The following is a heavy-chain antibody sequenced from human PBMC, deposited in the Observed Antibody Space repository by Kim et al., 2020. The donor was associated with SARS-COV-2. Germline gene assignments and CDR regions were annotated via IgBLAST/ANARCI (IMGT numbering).Heavy chain of an antibody. V-gene: IGHV3-30*03. D-gene: IGHD6-13*01. J-gene: IGHJ4*02. CDR3: ASRWVYIATAGTDY. Sequence: GGSLRLSCAASGFIFSNYGMHWVRQAPGKGLEWVAIISSDGNIKYYADSVKGRFTISRDNSKNTLYLQMNSLRTEDTAVYYCASRWVYIATAGTDYWGQGTLVTVSS. CDR2: ISSDGNIK. CDR1: GFIFSNYG.